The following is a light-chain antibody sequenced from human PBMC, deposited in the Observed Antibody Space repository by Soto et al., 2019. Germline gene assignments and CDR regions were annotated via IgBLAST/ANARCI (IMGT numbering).Light chain of an antibody. V-gene: IGKV1-5*03. J-gene: IGKJ1*01. CDR1: QSISSW. Sequence: DIQMTQSPSTLSASVGDRVTITCWASQSISSWLAWYQQKPGKAPKVLIYKASSLQSGVPSRFSGSGSGTEFTLTISSLQPDDFATYYCQQYNTYSTFGQGTKVEIK. CDR2: KAS. CDR3: QQYNTYST.